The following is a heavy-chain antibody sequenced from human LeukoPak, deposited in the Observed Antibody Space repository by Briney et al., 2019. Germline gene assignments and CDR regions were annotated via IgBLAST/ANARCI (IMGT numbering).Heavy chain of an antibody. CDR3: ARSSVRDGYTYYYYYGMDV. CDR1: GGSISSHY. Sequence: PSETLSLTCTVSGGSISSHYWSWIRQPPGKGLEWIGYIYYSGSTNYNPSLKSRVTISVDTYKNQFSLKLSSVTAADTAVYYCARSSVRDGYTYYYYYGMDVWGQGTTVTVSS. V-gene: IGHV4-59*11. CDR2: IYYSGST. J-gene: IGHJ6*02. D-gene: IGHD5-24*01.